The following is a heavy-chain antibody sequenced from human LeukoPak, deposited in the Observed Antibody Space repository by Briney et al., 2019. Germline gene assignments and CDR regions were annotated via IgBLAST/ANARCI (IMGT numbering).Heavy chain of an antibody. CDR3: AKDYYDSSASPELYYYYYGVDV. J-gene: IGHJ6*02. CDR2: ISYDGSNK. Sequence: GGSLRLSCAASGFTFSRKGMHWVRQAPGKGLEWVAVISYDGSNKYYADSVKGRFTISRDNSKNTLYLQMSSLRAEDTAVYYCAKDYYDSSASPELYYYYYGVDVWGQGTTVTVSS. D-gene: IGHD3-22*01. CDR1: GFTFSRKG. V-gene: IGHV3-30*18.